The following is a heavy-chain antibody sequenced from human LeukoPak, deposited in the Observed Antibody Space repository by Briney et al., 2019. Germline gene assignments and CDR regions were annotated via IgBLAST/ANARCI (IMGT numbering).Heavy chain of an antibody. CDR1: GFTFSSYG. CDR3: AKEEVVTAIEIYFDY. J-gene: IGHJ4*02. Sequence: GRSLRLSCAASGFTFSSYGMHWVRQAPGKGLEWVAVISYDGSNKYYADSVKGRFTISRDNSKNTLYLQMNSLRAEDTAVYYCAKEEVVTAIEIYFDYWGQGTLVTVSS. D-gene: IGHD2-21*02. CDR2: ISYDGSNK. V-gene: IGHV3-30*18.